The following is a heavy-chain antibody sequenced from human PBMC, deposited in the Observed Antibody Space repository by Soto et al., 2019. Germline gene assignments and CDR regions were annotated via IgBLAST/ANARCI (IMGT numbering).Heavy chain of an antibody. Sequence: SETLSVTCTVSGGTISSYYWNWIRQPPGKGLEWIGYIYYGGSTYYNPSLKSRVTMSVDRSRNQFSLKLNSVTAADTAVYYCARVRREYDNSGPLDYWGQGTLVTVSS. CDR3: ARVRREYDNSGPLDY. D-gene: IGHD3-22*01. CDR1: GGTISSYY. CDR2: IYYGGST. V-gene: IGHV4-59*12. J-gene: IGHJ4*02.